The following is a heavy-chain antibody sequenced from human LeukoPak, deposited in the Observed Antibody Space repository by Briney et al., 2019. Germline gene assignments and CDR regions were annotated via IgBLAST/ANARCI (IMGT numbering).Heavy chain of an antibody. CDR3: AQGGYFAFDM. D-gene: IGHD2-2*03. CDR2: TSRSSGA. V-gene: IGHV3-23*01. Sequence: KAGGSLRLSCLGSGFTFSAYDMQWVRQAPGKGLEWVSGTSRSSGAHYTDSVKGRFTISRDNSKDTLYLQMDSLRAEDTAVYYCAQGGYFAFDMWGQGTMVTVSS. J-gene: IGHJ3*02. CDR1: GFTFSAYD.